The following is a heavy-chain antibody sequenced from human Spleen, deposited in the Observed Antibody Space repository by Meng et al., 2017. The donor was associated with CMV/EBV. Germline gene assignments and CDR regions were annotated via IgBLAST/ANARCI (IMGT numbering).Heavy chain of an antibody. Sequence: SGFTLRSFPMHGVRQAPGKGLAWVAVISYDGNNKFYADSVKGRFTLSRDNSRNTLYLQMNSLRDEDTAVYHCARGSRSGVVGTTFDYWGQGTLVTSPQ. V-gene: IGHV3-30-3*01. CDR3: ARGSRSGVVGTTFDY. D-gene: IGHD5-12*01. CDR2: ISYDGNNK. CDR1: GFTLRSFP. J-gene: IGHJ4*02.